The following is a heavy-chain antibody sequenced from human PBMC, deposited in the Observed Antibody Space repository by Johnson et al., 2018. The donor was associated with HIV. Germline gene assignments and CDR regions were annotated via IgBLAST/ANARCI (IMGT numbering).Heavy chain of an antibody. Sequence: QVQLVESGGGVVQPGRSLRLSCAASGSTFSSFAMHWVRQAPGKGVAWVAGISHAGSSIYDADSVKGRFTISRDNSKNTLYLQMTSLRPEDTAVYYCARESKWESRTPHAFDIWGQGTMVTVSS. CDR2: ISHAGSSI. CDR1: GSTFSSFA. D-gene: IGHD1-26*01. CDR3: ARESKWESRTPHAFDI. V-gene: IGHV3-30*03. J-gene: IGHJ3*02.